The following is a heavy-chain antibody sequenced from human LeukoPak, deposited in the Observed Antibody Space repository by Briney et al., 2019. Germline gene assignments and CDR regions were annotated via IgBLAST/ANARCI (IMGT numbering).Heavy chain of an antibody. D-gene: IGHD2-21*01. J-gene: IGHJ4*02. CDR2: ITSTTDGATT. V-gene: IGHV3-15*01. CDR1: GVTFTDAY. CDR3: VHDWNRDLLGD. Sequence: GGSLRLSCTASGVTFTDAYMSWVRQAPGKGLEWVGRITSTTDGATTDYAAPVKGRFTISRDDSEDMLFLQMNSLKTEDTAVYYCVHDWNRDLLGDWGQGTLVTVSS.